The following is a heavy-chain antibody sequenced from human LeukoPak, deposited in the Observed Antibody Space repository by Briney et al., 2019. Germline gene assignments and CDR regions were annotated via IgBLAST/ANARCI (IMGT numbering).Heavy chain of an antibody. CDR2: IYSDGST. Sequence: GGSLRLSCAASGFTISTNYMTWVRQAPGKGLEWVSVIYSDGSTYYADSVKGRFTISRDSSKNTLHLQMNSLRADDTAVYYCVKDSPPRYSGSPPAYWGQGTLVTVSS. V-gene: IGHV3-53*01. CDR3: VKDSPPRYSGSPPAY. CDR1: GFTISTNY. J-gene: IGHJ4*02. D-gene: IGHD1-26*01.